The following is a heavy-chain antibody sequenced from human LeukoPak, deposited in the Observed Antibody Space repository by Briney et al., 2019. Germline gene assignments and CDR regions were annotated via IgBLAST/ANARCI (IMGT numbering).Heavy chain of an antibody. J-gene: IGHJ4*02. CDR1: GFTFSSYG. CDR2: IRYDGSNK. CDR3: ARDLLPGHSSGYQDGDFDY. Sequence: GGSLRLSCAASGFTFSSYGMHWVRQAPGKGLEWVAFIRYDGSNKYYADSVKGRFTIPRDNAKNSLYLQMNSLRAEDTAVYYCARDLLPGHSSGYQDGDFDYWGQGTLVTVSS. D-gene: IGHD3-22*01. V-gene: IGHV3-30*02.